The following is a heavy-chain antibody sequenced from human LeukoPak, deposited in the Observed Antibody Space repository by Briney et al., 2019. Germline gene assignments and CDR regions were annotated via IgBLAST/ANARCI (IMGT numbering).Heavy chain of an antibody. Sequence: PGGSLRLSCAASGFTFSSYNMNWVRQAPGKGLEWVSDISSSGSNIYFADSVKGRFTISRDNAKNSLYLQMNSLRDEDTAVYYCARLEYYYVSGNYYKLFDYWGQGTLVTVCS. J-gene: IGHJ4*02. CDR1: GFTFSSYN. V-gene: IGHV3-48*02. D-gene: IGHD3-10*01. CDR2: ISSSGSNI. CDR3: ARLEYYYVSGNYYKLFDY.